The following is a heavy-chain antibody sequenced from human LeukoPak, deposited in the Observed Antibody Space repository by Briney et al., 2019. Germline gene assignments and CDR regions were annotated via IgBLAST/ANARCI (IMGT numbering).Heavy chain of an antibody. J-gene: IGHJ3*02. CDR3: ARDSIILARGDAFDI. D-gene: IGHD2-8*02. Sequence: SETLSLTCTVSGGSISSYYWSWIRQPAGKGLEWIGRIYTSGSTNYNPSLKSRVTMSVDTSKNQFSLKLSSVTAADTAVYYCARDSIILARGDAFDIWGQGTMVTVSS. V-gene: IGHV4-4*07. CDR1: GGSISSYY. CDR2: IYTSGST.